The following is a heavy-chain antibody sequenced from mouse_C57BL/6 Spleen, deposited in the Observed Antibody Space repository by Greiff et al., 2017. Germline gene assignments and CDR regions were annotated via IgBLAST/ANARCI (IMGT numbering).Heavy chain of an antibody. J-gene: IGHJ2*01. CDR2: IDPSDSYT. V-gene: IGHV1-69*01. CDR3: ARGDYDGVDY. Sequence: VQLQQSGAELVMPGASVKLSCKASGYTFTSYWMHWVKQRPGQGLEWIGEIDPSDSYTNYNQTFKGKSTLTVDKSSSTAYMQLSSLTSEDAAVYYCARGDYDGVDYWGQGTTLTVSS. D-gene: IGHD2-4*01. CDR1: GYTFTSYW.